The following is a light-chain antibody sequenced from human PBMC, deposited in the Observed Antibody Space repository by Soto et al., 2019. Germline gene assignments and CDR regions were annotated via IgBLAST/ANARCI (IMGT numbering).Light chain of an antibody. V-gene: IGKV1-27*01. CDR2: GAS. CDR1: QGISNY. J-gene: IGKJ1*01. Sequence: DIQMPQSPSSLSASVGDRVTITCRASQGISNYLAWYQQKPGKVPKLLIYGASTRAPGFPARFSGSWSGTDFTLTISSLQSEDFAVYYCQQYNNWPWTFGQGTKVDNK. CDR3: QQYNNWPWT.